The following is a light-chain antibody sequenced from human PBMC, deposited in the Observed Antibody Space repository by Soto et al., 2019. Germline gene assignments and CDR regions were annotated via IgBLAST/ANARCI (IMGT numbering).Light chain of an antibody. J-gene: IGKJ2*01. CDR1: QSISSY. V-gene: IGKV1-39*01. CDR3: QQSYSTPYT. CDR2: AAS. Sequence: DIQMTQSPSSLSASVGDRVTITCRASQSISSYLNWYQQKPGKAPKLLIYAASSLQSGVPSRFSGSGSGKDFTLTISSLQPEDFATYYCQQSYSTPYTFCQGTKLEIK.